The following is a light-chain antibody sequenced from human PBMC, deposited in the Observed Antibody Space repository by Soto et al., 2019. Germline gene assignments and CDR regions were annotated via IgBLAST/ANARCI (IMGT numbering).Light chain of an antibody. V-gene: IGKV4-1*01. J-gene: IGKJ1*01. CDR2: GPS. Sequence: DMVITQSPDSLALSLGERATVKCKSIVIVLYSSNNKNYLAWYQQKPGQAPRLLIYGPSGRATGIPDRISGSGSGTDFTLTISGLEPEDFAMYYCQQFQSSLRTFGQGTKVDIK. CDR1: VIVLYSSNNKNY. CDR3: QQFQSSLRT.